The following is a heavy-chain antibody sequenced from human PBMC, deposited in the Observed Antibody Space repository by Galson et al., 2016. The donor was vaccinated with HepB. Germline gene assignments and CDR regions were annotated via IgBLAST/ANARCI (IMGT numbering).Heavy chain of an antibody. D-gene: IGHD3-16*01. CDR3: ARGGRKGLWGYYFDY. CDR2: IYPTGNA. V-gene: IGHV4-31*03. J-gene: IGHJ4*02. Sequence: TLSLTCTVSGGSISSGGYYWSWIRQHPGEGLEWIGYIYPTGNAYYNASLKSRVTVSVDTSKNQFFLKLSSLTAADTAVYFCARGGRKGLWGYYFDYWGQGTLVTVSS. CDR1: GGSISSGGYY.